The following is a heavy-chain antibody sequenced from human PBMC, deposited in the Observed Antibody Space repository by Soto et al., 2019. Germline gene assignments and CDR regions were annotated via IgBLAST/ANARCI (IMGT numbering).Heavy chain of an antibody. CDR2: ISGSGSST. CDR1: GFTFTHSS. Sequence: GGSLRLSCAASGFTFTHSSMTWVRQAPGKGLEWVSGISGSGSSTYYADSVKGRFTISRDNSKNTLYLQMNSLRAEDTAVYYCAKSAISHYVPIDWGQGTQVTVSS. V-gene: IGHV3-23*01. D-gene: IGHD4-4*01. CDR3: AKSAISHYVPID. J-gene: IGHJ4*02.